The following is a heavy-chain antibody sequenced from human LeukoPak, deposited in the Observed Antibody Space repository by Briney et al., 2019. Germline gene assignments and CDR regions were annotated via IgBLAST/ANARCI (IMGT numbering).Heavy chain of an antibody. CDR2: IYYSGST. Sequence: SETLSLTCTVSGGSISSSSYYWGWIRQPPGKGLEWIGSIYYSGSTYYNPSLKSRVTISVDTSKNQFSPKLSSVTAADTAVYYCARDRTYYGMDVWGQGTTVTVSS. CDR3: ARDRTYYGMDV. CDR1: GGSISSSSYY. V-gene: IGHV4-39*07. J-gene: IGHJ6*02.